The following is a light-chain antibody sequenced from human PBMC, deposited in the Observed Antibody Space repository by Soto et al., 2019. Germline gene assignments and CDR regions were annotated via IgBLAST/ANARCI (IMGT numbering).Light chain of an antibody. V-gene: IGLV1-51*01. CDR2: DNY. CDR3: GAWDSGLSDML. CDR1: TSNVGKNF. Sequence: QSVLTQPPSISAAPGHNITISCSGGTSNVGKNFVAWYQLRPGTGPTVVIYDNYERPSGIPDRFSGSRSGTSATLTITGLQTGDEADYYCGAWDSGLSDMLFGGGTKVTVL. J-gene: IGLJ2*01.